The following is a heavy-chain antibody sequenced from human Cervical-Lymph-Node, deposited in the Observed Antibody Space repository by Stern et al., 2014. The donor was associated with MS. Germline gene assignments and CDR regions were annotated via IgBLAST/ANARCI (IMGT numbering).Heavy chain of an antibody. CDR1: GDSISSYTHY. J-gene: IGHJ4*02. CDR2: VYYSGAT. CDR3: AKHACTGAACPFDL. V-gene: IGHV4-39*01. D-gene: IGHD2-8*02. Sequence: QVQLVESGPGLVKPSETLSLTCAVSGDSISSYTHYWAWIRQPPGKGLEWIGSVYYSGATYYNPSLKSPVTISLDTSKNHFSLGLTSVTAADTAVYYCAKHACTGAACPFDLWGQGTLVTVSS.